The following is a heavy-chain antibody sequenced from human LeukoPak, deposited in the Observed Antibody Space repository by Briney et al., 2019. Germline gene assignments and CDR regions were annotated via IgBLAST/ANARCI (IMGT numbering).Heavy chain of an antibody. CDR3: ARVDGDYIFLFDY. D-gene: IGHD4-17*01. J-gene: IGHJ4*02. CDR2: ISGSAGST. Sequence: GGSLRLSCAASGFTFSSYAMSWVRQAPGKGLEWVSTISGSAGSTYYADSVKGRFTISRDNSKNTLYLQMNSLRSEDTAVYYCARVDGDYIFLFDYWGQGTLVTVSS. V-gene: IGHV3-23*01. CDR1: GFTFSSYA.